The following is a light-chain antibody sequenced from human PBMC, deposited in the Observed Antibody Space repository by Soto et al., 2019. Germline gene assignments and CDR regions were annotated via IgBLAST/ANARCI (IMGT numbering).Light chain of an antibody. Sequence: QSVLTQPRSVSGSPGQSVSISCTGTSSDVGGYTYVSWYQHHPGKAPKLMIYDVSKRPPGVPDRFSASKSGNTASLTISALQAEDEDDYYCCSYAGSYTLIFGGGTKLTVL. CDR3: CSYAGSYTLI. CDR2: DVS. V-gene: IGLV2-11*01. J-gene: IGLJ2*01. CDR1: SSDVGGYTY.